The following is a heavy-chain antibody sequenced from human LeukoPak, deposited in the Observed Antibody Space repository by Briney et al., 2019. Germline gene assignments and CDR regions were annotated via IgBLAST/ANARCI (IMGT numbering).Heavy chain of an antibody. J-gene: IGHJ4*02. CDR2: IIPIFGTA. CDR1: GGTFSSYA. D-gene: IGHD3-16*02. Sequence: ASVKVSCKASGGTFSSYAISWVRQAPGQGLEWMGGIIPIFGTANYAQKFQGRVTITADESTSTAYMELSSLRSEETAVYYCARARGLGELSLLGYWGQGTLVTVSS. V-gene: IGHV1-69*13. CDR3: ARARGLGELSLLGY.